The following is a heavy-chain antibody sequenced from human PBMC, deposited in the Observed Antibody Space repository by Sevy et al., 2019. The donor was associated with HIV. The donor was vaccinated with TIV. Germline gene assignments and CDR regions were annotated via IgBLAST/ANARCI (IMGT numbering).Heavy chain of an antibody. CDR2: FDPEDGET. V-gene: IGHV1-24*01. CDR3: ATAKDYYEDNGDPFDY. J-gene: IGHJ4*02. CDR1: GSTLTNLS. D-gene: IGHD3-22*01. Sequence: APVKVSCKVSGSTLTNLSMHWVRQAPRKGLERMGTFDPEDGETIYAQKFQVRVTMTEDTSTDTAYMELSSLRSEDTAVYYCATAKDYYEDNGDPFDYWGQGTLVTVSS.